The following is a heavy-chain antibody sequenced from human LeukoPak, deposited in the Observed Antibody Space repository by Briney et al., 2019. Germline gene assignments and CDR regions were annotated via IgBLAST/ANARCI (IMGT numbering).Heavy chain of an antibody. CDR2: ISGSGGST. CDR3: AKGLTMVRGVISDY. CDR1: GFTFSSYG. J-gene: IGHJ4*02. V-gene: IGHV3-23*01. Sequence: GGSLRLSCAASGFTFSSYGMHWVRQAPGKGLEWVSAISGSGGSTYYADSVKGRFTISRDNSKNTLYLQMNSLRAEDTAVYYCAKGLTMVRGVISDYWGQGTLVTVSS. D-gene: IGHD3-10*01.